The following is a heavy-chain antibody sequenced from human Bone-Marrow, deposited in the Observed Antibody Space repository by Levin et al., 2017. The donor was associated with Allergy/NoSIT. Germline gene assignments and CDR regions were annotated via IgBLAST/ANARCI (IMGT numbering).Heavy chain of an antibody. CDR2: IKQDGSEK. CDR1: GFTFSSYW. J-gene: IGHJ6*02. CDR3: ARPHSGLICSGGSCYSARERFVYYYYYGMDV. Sequence: GGSLRLSCAASGFTFSSYWMSWVRQAPGKGLEWVANIKQDGSEKYYVDSVKGRFTISRDNAKNSLYLQMNSLRAEDTAVYYCARPHSGLICSGGSCYSARERFVYYYYYGMDVWGQGTTVTVSS. D-gene: IGHD2-15*01. V-gene: IGHV3-7*01.